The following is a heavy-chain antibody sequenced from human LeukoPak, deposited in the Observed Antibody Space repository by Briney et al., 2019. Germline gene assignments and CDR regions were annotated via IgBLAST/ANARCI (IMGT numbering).Heavy chain of an antibody. V-gene: IGHV3-11*04. CDR1: GFTFSDYY. CDR3: ARSVNYGDYDAFMGFLLGQEEKAEYFQH. Sequence: KPGGSLRLSCAAPGFTFSDYYMSWIRQAPGKGLEWVSYISSSGSTIYYGDSAKGRFTISRDNAKNSLYLQMNSLRAEDTAVYYCARSVNYGDYDAFMGFLLGQEEKAEYFQHWGQGTLVTVSS. D-gene: IGHD4-17*01. J-gene: IGHJ1*01. CDR2: ISSSGSTI.